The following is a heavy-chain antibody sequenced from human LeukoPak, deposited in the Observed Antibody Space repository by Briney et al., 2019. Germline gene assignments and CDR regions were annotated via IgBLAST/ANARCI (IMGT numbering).Heavy chain of an antibody. J-gene: IGHJ4*02. D-gene: IGHD3-22*01. CDR3: ARAVREKYYYDSSGYFDY. V-gene: IGHV4-4*02. CDR2: IYHSGST. CDR1: GGSISSSNW. Sequence: SGTLSLTCAVSGGSISSSNWWSWVRQPPGKGLEWIGEIYHSGSTNYNPSLKSRVTISVGKSKNQFSLKLSSVTAADTAVYYCARAVREKYYYDSSGYFDYWGQGTLVTASS.